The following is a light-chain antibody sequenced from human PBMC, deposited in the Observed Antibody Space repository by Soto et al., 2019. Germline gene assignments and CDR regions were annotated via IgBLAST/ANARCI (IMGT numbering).Light chain of an antibody. Sequence: IVMTQSPLSLPVTPGEPASISCRSSQSLLHSNGYNYLDWYLQKPGQSPQLLIYLGSNRSSGVPDRCSGSGSGTDFTLKISRVEAEDVGVYYCMQALQTPLTFGQGTKLEIK. CDR3: MQALQTPLT. CDR1: QSLLHSNGYNY. J-gene: IGKJ2*01. CDR2: LGS. V-gene: IGKV2-28*01.